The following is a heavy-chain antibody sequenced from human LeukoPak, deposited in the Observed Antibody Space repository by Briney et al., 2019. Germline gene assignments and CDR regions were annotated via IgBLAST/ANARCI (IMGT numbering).Heavy chain of an antibody. V-gene: IGHV3-11*01. CDR3: ARAITAMVDYYYYYYMDV. CDR1: GFTFSDYY. CDR2: ISSSGSTI. Sequence: PGGSLRLSCAASGFTFSDYYMSWIRQAPGKGLEWVSYISSSGSTIYYADSVKGRFTISRDNAKNSLYLQMNSLRAEDTAVYYCARAITAMVDYYYYYYMDVWGKGTTATVYS. D-gene: IGHD5-18*01. J-gene: IGHJ6*03.